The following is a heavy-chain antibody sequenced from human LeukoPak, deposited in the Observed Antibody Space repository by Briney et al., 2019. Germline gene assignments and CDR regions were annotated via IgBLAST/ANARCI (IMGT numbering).Heavy chain of an antibody. D-gene: IGHD4-17*01. Sequence: PGGSLRLSCAASGFTFSSYAMHWVRQAPGKGLEWVAVISYDGSNKYYADSVKGRFTISRDNAKNSLYLQMNSLRAEDTAVYYCARNRGDYVSPYYYHYMDVWGKGTTVTISS. V-gene: IGHV3-30*04. CDR2: ISYDGSNK. CDR3: ARNRGDYVSPYYYHYMDV. CDR1: GFTFSSYA. J-gene: IGHJ6*03.